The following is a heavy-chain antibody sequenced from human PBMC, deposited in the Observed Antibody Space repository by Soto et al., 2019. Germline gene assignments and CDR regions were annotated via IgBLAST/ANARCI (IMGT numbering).Heavy chain of an antibody. J-gene: IGHJ6*03. CDR1: GFTFSDHY. Sequence: GGSLRLSCAASGFTFSDHYMDWVRQAPGKGLEWVGRTRNKANSYTTEYAASVKGRFTISRDDSKNSLYLQMNSLKTEDTAVYYCAREAGDDFWSYYYYYMDVWGKGTTVTVSS. CDR2: TRNKANSYTT. CDR3: AREAGDDFWSYYYYYMDV. D-gene: IGHD3-3*01. V-gene: IGHV3-72*01.